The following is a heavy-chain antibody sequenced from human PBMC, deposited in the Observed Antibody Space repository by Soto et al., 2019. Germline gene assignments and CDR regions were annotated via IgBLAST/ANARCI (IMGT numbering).Heavy chain of an antibody. CDR2: ISSSSIYI. CDR1: GFTFSSYG. D-gene: IGHD3-3*01. CDR3: GRNNYDFWSRYFSGMDV. J-gene: IGHJ6*02. V-gene: IGHV3-21*01. Sequence: PGGSLRLSCAASGFTFSSYGMNWVRQAPWKGLEWVSSISSSSIYIYYADSVKGRFTISRDNAKNSLYLQMNSLRAEDTAVYYCGRNNYDFWSRYFSGMDVSGQGTTVTVCS.